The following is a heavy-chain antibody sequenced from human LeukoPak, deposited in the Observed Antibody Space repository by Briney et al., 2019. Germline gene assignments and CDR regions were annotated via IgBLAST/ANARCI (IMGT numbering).Heavy chain of an antibody. CDR2: IYTSGST. V-gene: IGHV4-61*02. J-gene: IGHJ6*02. CDR1: GGSISSGSYY. Sequence: PSETLSLTCTVSGGSISSGSYYWSWVRQPAGKGLEWIGRIYTSGSTNYNPSLKSRVTISVDTSKNQFSLKLSSVTAADTAVYYCAREPITMVRGVIRYGMDVWGQGTTVTVSS. CDR3: AREPITMVRGVIRYGMDV. D-gene: IGHD3-10*01.